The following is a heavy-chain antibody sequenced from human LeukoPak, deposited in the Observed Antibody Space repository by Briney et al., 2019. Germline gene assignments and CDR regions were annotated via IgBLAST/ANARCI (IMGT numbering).Heavy chain of an antibody. CDR1: GYSFTGFY. J-gene: IGHJ3*01. D-gene: IGHD3-16*01. CDR3: AREFGDNRKPFDV. CDR2: INPSGGST. Sequence: ASVKVSCKAAGYSFTGFYIHWVRQAPGQGLEWMGIINPSGGSTSYPQKFQGRVTMTGDTYTSTVYMELTSLRSEDTSVYYCAREFGDNRKPFDVWGQGTMVTVSS. V-gene: IGHV1-46*01.